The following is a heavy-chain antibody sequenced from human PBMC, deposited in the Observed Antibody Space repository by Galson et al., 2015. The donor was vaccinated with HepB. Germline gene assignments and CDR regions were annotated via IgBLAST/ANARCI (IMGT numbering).Heavy chain of an antibody. V-gene: IGHV1-69*13. Sequence: SVKVSCKASGGTFSSYAISWVRQAPGQGLEWMGGIIPIFGTANYAQKFQGRVTITADESTSTAYMELSSLRSEDTAVYYCAGGVATILGDAFDIWGQGTMVTVSS. D-gene: IGHD5-24*01. CDR1: GGTFSSYA. J-gene: IGHJ3*02. CDR3: AGGVATILGDAFDI. CDR2: IIPIFGTA.